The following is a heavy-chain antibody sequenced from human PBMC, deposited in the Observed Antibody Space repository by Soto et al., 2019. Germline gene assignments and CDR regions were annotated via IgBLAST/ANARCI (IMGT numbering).Heavy chain of an antibody. CDR3: ARVTRTAQNFRIAAAGTQIFDY. CDR2: IYYSGST. D-gene: IGHD6-13*01. CDR1: GGSISSYY. Sequence: SETLSLTCTVSGGSISSYYWSWIRQPPGKGLEWIGYIYYSGSTNYNPSLKSRVTISVDTSKNQFSLKLSSVTAADTAVYYCARVTRTAQNFRIAAAGTQIFDYWGQGTLVTVSS. V-gene: IGHV4-59*01. J-gene: IGHJ4*02.